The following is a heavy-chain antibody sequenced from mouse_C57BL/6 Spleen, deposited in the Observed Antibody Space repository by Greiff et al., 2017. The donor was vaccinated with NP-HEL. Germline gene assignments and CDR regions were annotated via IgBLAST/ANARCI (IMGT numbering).Heavy chain of an antibody. CDR2: ISSGSSTI. CDR1: GFTFSDYG. Sequence: EVMLVESGGGLVKPGGSLKLSCAASGFTFSDYGMHWVRQAPEKGLEWVAYISSGSSTIYYADTVKGRFTISRDNAKNTLFLQMTSLRSEDTAMYYCARSLANWDRHFDYWGQGTTLTVSS. CDR3: ARSLANWDRHFDY. J-gene: IGHJ2*01. D-gene: IGHD4-1*01. V-gene: IGHV5-17*01.